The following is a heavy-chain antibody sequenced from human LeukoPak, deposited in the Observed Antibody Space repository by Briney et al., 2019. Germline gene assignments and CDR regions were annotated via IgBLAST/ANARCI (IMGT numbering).Heavy chain of an antibody. CDR3: AKEKDTNYYDSRIFDY. Sequence: GGTLRLSCAASGFTFSSYGMSWVRQAPGKGLEWVSAISGSGGSTYYADSVKGRFTISRDNAKNSLYLQMNSLRAEDTALYYCAKEKDTNYYDSRIFDYWGQGTLVTVSS. D-gene: IGHD3-22*01. J-gene: IGHJ4*02. CDR2: ISGSGGST. CDR1: GFTFSSYG. V-gene: IGHV3-23*01.